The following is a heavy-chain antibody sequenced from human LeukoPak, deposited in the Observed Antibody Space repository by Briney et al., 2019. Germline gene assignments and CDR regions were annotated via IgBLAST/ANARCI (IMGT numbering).Heavy chain of an antibody. CDR3: ARDPDWYYYYYGMDV. J-gene: IGHJ6*02. Sequence: ASVKVSCEASGYTFTSYYMHWVRQAPGQGLEWMGIINPSGGSTSYAQKFQGRVTMTRDTSTSTVYMELSSLRSEDTAVYYCARDPDWYYYYYGMDVWGQGTTVTVSS. D-gene: IGHD3-9*01. CDR2: INPSGGST. V-gene: IGHV1-46*01. CDR1: GYTFTSYY.